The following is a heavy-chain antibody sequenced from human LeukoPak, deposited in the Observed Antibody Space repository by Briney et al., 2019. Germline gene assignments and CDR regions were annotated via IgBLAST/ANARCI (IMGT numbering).Heavy chain of an antibody. J-gene: IGHJ6*03. V-gene: IGHV4-39*07. CDR3: ARHTSIAPRPYYMDV. D-gene: IGHD6-6*01. CDR2: VYYSGST. CDR1: GGSISSSSYY. Sequence: WETLSLTCTVSGGSISSSSYYWGWIRQRPGKGLEWIGSVYYSGSTYYNPSLKSRVTISVDTSKNQFSLKLSSVTAAHTAVYYCARHTSIAPRPYYMDVWGKGTTVTVSS.